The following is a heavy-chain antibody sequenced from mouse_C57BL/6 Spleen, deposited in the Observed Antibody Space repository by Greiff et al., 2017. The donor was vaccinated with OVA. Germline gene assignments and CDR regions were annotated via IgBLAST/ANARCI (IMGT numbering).Heavy chain of an antibody. CDR1: GYTFTDYY. Sequence: QVQLQQSGAELVRPGASVKLSCKASGYTFTDYYINWVKQRPGQGLEWIARIYPGSGNTYYNEKFKGKATLTAEKSSSTAYMQLSSLTSEDSAVYFCARSEGIYYYGPPWFAYWGQGTLVTVSA. J-gene: IGHJ3*01. CDR3: ARSEGIYYYGPPWFAY. D-gene: IGHD1-1*01. CDR2: IYPGSGNT. V-gene: IGHV1-76*01.